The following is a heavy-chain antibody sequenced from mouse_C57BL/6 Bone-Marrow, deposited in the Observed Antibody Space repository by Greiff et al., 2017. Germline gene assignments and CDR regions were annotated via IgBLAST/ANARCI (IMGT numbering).Heavy chain of an antibody. CDR1: GYSITSGYY. Sequence: EVKLMESGPGLVKPSQSLSLTRSVTGYSITSGYYWNWIRQFPGNKLEWMGYISYDGSNNYNPSLKNRISITRDTSKNQFFLKLNSVTTEDTATYYCARAYDYTWFAYWGQGTLVTVSA. J-gene: IGHJ3*01. CDR2: ISYDGSN. CDR3: ARAYDYTWFAY. V-gene: IGHV3-6*01. D-gene: IGHD2-4*01.